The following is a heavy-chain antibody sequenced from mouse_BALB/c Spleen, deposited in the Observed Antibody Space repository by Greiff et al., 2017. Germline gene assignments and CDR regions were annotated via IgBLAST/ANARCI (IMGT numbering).Heavy chain of an antibody. CDR3: ARCDYGYEAWFAY. J-gene: IGHJ3*01. CDR1: GYTFTSYD. V-gene: IGHV1-4*02. CDR2: INPSSGYT. D-gene: IGHD1-2*01. Sequence: QVQLQQSGPELVKPGALVKISCKASGYTFTSYDINWVKQRPGQGLEWIGYINPSSGYTEYNQKFKDKTTLTADKSSSTAYMQLSSLTSEDSAVYYCARCDYGYEAWFAYWGQGTLVTVSA.